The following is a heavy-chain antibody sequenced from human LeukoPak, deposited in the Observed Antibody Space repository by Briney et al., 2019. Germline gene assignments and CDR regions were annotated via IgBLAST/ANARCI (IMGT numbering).Heavy chain of an antibody. CDR1: GFTFSSYA. D-gene: IGHD3-10*01. CDR2: ISYDGSNK. Sequence: QPGRSLRLSCAASGFTFSSYAMHWVRQAPGKGLEWVAVISYDGSNKYYADSVKGRLTISRDNSKNTLYLQMNSLRAEDTAVYYCASLWFGDLPFDYWGQGTLVTVSS. J-gene: IGHJ4*02. CDR3: ASLWFGDLPFDY. V-gene: IGHV3-30*04.